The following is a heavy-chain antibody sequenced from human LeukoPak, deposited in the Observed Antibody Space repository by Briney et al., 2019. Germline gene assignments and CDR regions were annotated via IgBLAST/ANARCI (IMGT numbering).Heavy chain of an antibody. D-gene: IGHD7-27*01. CDR2: ISGSGGST. CDR3: AKGSGLTGTFFDY. Sequence: GGSLRLSCAAPGFTFSSYAMSWVRQAPGRGLEWVSTISGSGGSTYYADSVKGRFTISRDNSKNTLYLQMNSLRAEDPAVYYCAKGSGLTGTFFDYWGQGTLVTVSS. V-gene: IGHV3-23*01. CDR1: GFTFSSYA. J-gene: IGHJ4*02.